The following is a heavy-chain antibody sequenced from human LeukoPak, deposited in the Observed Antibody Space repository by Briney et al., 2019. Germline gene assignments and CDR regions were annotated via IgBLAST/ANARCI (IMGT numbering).Heavy chain of an antibody. V-gene: IGHV4-30-2*01. D-gene: IGHD3-10*01. Sequence: SETLSLTCTVSGGSISSSSYSWSWIRQPPGKGLERIGYIYHSGSTYYNPSLKSRVTISVDRSKNQFSLKLSSVTAADTAVYYCARGVRGVRFDYWGQGTLVTVSS. J-gene: IGHJ4*02. CDR1: GGSISSSSYS. CDR2: IYHSGST. CDR3: ARGVRGVRFDY.